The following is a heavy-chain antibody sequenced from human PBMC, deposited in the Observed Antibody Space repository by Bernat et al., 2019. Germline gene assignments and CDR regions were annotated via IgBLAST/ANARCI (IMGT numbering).Heavy chain of an antibody. Sequence: EVQLVESGGGLVKPGGSLRLSCAASGFTFSSYSMNWVRQAPGKGLEWVSSISSSSSYIYCADSVKGRFTITRDNAKNSLYLQMNSLRAEDTAVYYCARDSSSTLYYYGMDVWGQGTTVTVSS. J-gene: IGHJ6*02. D-gene: IGHD6-6*01. CDR1: GFTFSSYS. V-gene: IGHV3-21*01. CDR2: ISSSSSYI. CDR3: ARDSSSTLYYYGMDV.